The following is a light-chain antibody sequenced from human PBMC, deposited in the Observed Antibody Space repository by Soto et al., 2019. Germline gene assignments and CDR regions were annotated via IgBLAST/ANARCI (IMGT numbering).Light chain of an antibody. CDR2: DTT. CDR1: TGAVTSGHY. J-gene: IGLJ2*01. CDR3: LLSDTDGGG. Sequence: QAVVTQEPSLTVSPGGTVTLTCGSNTGAVTSGHYPYWYQQKPGQAPKTLIYDTTNKHSWTPARFSGSLLGGKAALTLSGAQPEDEAEYYCLLSDTDGGGFGGGTKVTVL. V-gene: IGLV7-46*01.